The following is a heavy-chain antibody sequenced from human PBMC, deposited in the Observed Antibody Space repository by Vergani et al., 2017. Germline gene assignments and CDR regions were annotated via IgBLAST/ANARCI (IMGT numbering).Heavy chain of an antibody. D-gene: IGHD6-6*01. CDR2: TYYRSKWYN. V-gene: IGHV6-1*01. Sequence: QVQLQQSGPGLVKPSQTLSLTCAISGDSVSSNSAAWNWIRQSPSRGLEWLGRTYYRSKWYNDYAVSVKSRITINPDTSKNQFSLQLNSVTPEDTAVYYCVRDFGIAARPGKPTRIAPWGQATLVTVSS. CDR3: VRDFGIAARPGKPTRIAP. CDR1: GDSVSSNSAA. J-gene: IGHJ5*02.